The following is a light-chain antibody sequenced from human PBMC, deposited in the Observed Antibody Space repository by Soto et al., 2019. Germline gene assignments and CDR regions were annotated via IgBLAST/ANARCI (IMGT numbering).Light chain of an antibody. Sequence: IQMTQSPSSLSASVGDRVTIACQASQDIGNYLNWYQQKPGKAPRPLIYDASNLEIGVPSRFSGSGSGTDFTFTISNLQPEDIATYYCQQYDTLPPYTFGQGTKVDIK. CDR3: QQYDTLPPYT. J-gene: IGKJ2*01. CDR2: DAS. CDR1: QDIGNY. V-gene: IGKV1-33*01.